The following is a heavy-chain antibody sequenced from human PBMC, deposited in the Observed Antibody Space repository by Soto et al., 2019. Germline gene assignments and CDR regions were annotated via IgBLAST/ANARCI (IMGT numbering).Heavy chain of an antibody. V-gene: IGHV1-69*01. CDR2: IIPVFGTP. D-gene: IGHD3-16*01. CDR1: GGLFSSYA. CDR3: ARGDSPYVWFNEF. J-gene: IGHJ4*02. Sequence: QEQLVQSGAEVKRPGSSVKVSCKDSGGLFSSYAISWVRQAPGQGLEWMGGIIPVFGTPFYAQKFQGRVKSSADESMNTAYIELSSLTSEDTAMYYCARGDSPYVWFNEFWGQGSLVTVSS.